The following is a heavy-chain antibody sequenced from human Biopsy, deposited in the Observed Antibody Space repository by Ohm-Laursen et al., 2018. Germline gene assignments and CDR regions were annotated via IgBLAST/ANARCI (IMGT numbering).Heavy chain of an antibody. Sequence: SVKVSCKVPGGTFSNYGVNWVRQAPGQGLEWLGGNIPILGTGNYAQKFQDRVTVAADTSTSTATMELRSLRSDDTAVYYCATKLTGYFHHWGQGTQVIVSS. V-gene: IGHV1-69*06. J-gene: IGHJ1*01. CDR2: NIPILGTG. CDR1: GGTFSNYG. CDR3: ATKLTGYFHH. D-gene: IGHD3-9*01.